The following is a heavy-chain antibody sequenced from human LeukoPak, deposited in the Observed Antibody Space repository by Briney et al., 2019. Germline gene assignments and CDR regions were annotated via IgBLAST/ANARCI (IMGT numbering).Heavy chain of an antibody. J-gene: IGHJ3*02. CDR3: ARLTTVTTSAFDI. D-gene: IGHD4-11*01. CDR2: IYPGDSDT. V-gene: IGHV5-51*01. Sequence: RTGESLKISCKGSGYSFTGYWIGWVRQMPGKGLEWMGIIYPGDSDTRYSPSFQGQVTISADKSISTAYLQWSSLKASDTAVYYCARLTTVTTSAFDIWGQGTMVTVSS. CDR1: GYSFTGYW.